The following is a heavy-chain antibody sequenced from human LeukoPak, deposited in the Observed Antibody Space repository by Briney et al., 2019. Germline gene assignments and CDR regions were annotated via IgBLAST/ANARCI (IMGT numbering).Heavy chain of an antibody. J-gene: IGHJ4*02. Sequence: ASVKVSCKASGGTFSSYGISWVRQAPGQGLEWMGWISAYNGNTNYAQKLQGRVTMTTDTSTSTAYMELRSLRSDDTAVYYCGTGYYLQWPDYWGQGTLVTVSS. CDR1: GGTFSSYG. V-gene: IGHV1-18*01. CDR3: GTGYYLQWPDY. D-gene: IGHD3-3*01. CDR2: ISAYNGNT.